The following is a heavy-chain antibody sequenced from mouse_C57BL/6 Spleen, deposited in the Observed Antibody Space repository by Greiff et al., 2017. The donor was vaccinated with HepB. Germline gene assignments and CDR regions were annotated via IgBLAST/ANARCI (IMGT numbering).Heavy chain of an antibody. Sequence: EVKLMESGGGLVKPGGSLKLSCAASGFTFSSYAMSWVRQTPEKRLEWVATISDGGSYTYYPDNVKGRFTISRDNAKNNLYLQMSHLKSEDTAMYYCARERGYGYDVGYFDYWGQGTTLTVSS. D-gene: IGHD2-2*01. CDR2: ISDGGSYT. V-gene: IGHV5-4*01. CDR3: ARERGYGYDVGYFDY. J-gene: IGHJ2*01. CDR1: GFTFSSYA.